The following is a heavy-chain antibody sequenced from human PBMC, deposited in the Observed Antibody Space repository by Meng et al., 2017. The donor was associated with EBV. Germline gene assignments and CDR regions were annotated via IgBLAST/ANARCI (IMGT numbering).Heavy chain of an antibody. V-gene: IGHV4-61*01. CDR1: CGGAPSCSYL. CDR3: AKSRSSTPGIVDD. CDR2: IYDTGIT. Sequence: QEGVAVWAQGLVNLSGTLVIPCFRSCGGAPSCSYLWRGIRQSPGKGVEWIGYIYDTGITIYNPSLKGRVTISLETSKNQFSLKVNSVTTADTAVYYCAKSRSSTPGIVDDWGQGTLVTVSS. J-gene: IGHJ4*02. D-gene: IGHD2/OR15-2a*01.